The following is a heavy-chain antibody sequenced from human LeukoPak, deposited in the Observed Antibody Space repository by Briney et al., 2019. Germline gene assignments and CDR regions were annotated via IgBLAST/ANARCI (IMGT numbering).Heavy chain of an antibody. Sequence: SVKVFCKASGGTFSSYAISWVRQAPGQGLEWMGRIIPIFGTANYAQKFQGRVTITTDESTSTAYMELSSLRSEDTAVYYCARGGLAVAAYFDYWRQGTLVTVSS. CDR1: GGTFSSYA. CDR2: IIPIFGTA. J-gene: IGHJ4*02. V-gene: IGHV1-69*05. CDR3: ARGGLAVAAYFDY. D-gene: IGHD6-19*01.